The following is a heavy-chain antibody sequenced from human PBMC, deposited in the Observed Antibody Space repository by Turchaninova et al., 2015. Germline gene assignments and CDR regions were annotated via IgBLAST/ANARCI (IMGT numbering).Heavy chain of an antibody. CDR1: GNSIRSGYY. D-gene: IGHD1-26*01. J-gene: IGHJ6*02. Sequence: QVQLQDSGPGLVTPSETLFPSVGGSGNSIRSGYYWGRIRQPPGKGREGIGSIYHSGSTYYNPSLKIRVTRSVDTSKNQFSLKLSSVTAADTAVYYCARDSIVGATFHYYYGMDVWGQGTTVTVSS. CDR2: IYHSGST. CDR3: ARDSIVGATFHYYYGMDV. V-gene: IGHV4-38-2*02.